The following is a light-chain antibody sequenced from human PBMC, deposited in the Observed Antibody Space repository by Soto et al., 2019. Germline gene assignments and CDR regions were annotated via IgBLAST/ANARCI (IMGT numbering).Light chain of an antibody. Sequence: EIVMTQSPATLSVSPGERATLSCRASQSVSSNLAWYQQKPGQAPRLLIYGASTRATGIPARFSGSGSGTEFTLTISSLSSEDLAVYYCQQYNNWPPATFGGGTKVEIK. J-gene: IGKJ4*01. CDR2: GAS. V-gene: IGKV3-15*01. CDR3: QQYNNWPPAT. CDR1: QSVSSN.